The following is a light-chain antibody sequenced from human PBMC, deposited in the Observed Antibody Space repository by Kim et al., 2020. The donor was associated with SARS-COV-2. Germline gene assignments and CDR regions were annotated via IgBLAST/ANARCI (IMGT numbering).Light chain of an antibody. V-gene: IGLV1-47*02. CDR2: GNT. Sequence: QSVTISCSGGASNIAKTFVYWYQQLPGAAPRLLIYGNTQRPSGVPDRFSGSKSGTSAYLAISGLRPEDEADYYCAAWDDSLSARLFGGGTQLTVL. J-gene: IGLJ2*01. CDR1: ASNIAKTF. CDR3: AAWDDSLSARL.